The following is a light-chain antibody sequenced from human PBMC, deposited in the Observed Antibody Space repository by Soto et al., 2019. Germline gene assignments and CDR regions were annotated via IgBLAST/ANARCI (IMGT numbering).Light chain of an antibody. V-gene: IGLV2-8*01. J-gene: IGLJ3*02. Sequence: QSVLTQPPSASGSPGQSVTISCTGTSYDVGGYNYVSWYQQHPGRAPKLMIYEVTKRPSGVPDRFSGSKSGDTASLTVSGLRADDEADYYCSSYAGSNTWVFGGGTKVTVL. CDR2: EVT. CDR1: SYDVGGYNY. CDR3: SSYAGSNTWV.